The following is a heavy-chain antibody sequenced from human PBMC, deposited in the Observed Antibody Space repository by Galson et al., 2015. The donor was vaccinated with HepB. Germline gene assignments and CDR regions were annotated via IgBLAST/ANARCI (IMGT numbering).Heavy chain of an antibody. J-gene: IGHJ6*03. CDR1: GFTFSCCS. CDR3: ARGSDYMDV. CDR2: ISSSSTYI. V-gene: IGHV3-21*01. Sequence: LRLSCAASGFTFSCCSINWVRQAPGKGLEWVSSISSSSTYIYYADSVKGRFTISRDNAKNSLYLQMNSLRAEDTAVYFCARGSDYMDVWGKGTTVTVSS.